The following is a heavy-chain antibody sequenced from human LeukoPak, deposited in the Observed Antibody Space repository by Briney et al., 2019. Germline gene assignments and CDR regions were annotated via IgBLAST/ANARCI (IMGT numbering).Heavy chain of an antibody. CDR3: GRVYCSTTSCYDYYYYYMDV. J-gene: IGHJ6*03. Sequence: PGGSLRLSCAASGFRFYDYGMSWVRHVPGKGLEWVSGTNWDGASTGYADSVKGRFTISRDNVKNFLYLQMNSLRVEDTALYFCGRVYCSTTSCYDYYYYYMDVWGKGTTVTVSS. V-gene: IGHV3-20*04. CDR2: TNWDGAST. D-gene: IGHD2-2*01. CDR1: GFRFYDYG.